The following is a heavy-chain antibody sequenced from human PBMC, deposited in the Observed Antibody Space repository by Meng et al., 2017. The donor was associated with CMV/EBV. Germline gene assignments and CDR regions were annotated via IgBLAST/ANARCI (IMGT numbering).Heavy chain of an antibody. D-gene: IGHD3-10*01. CDR2: ISYTGSNI. CDR1: EFNFSGYT. Sequence: ASEFNFSGYTMHLIRQAPGEGLEWVAVISYTGSNISYADSVKGRFTISRDNSKNTLYLQMNSLRAEDTAVYYCARGWSYGSGSYLVYWGQGTLVTVSS. CDR3: ARGWSYGSGSYLVY. J-gene: IGHJ4*02. V-gene: IGHV3-30*04.